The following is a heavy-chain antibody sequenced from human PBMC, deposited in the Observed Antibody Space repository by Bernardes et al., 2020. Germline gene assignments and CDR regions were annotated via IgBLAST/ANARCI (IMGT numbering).Heavy chain of an antibody. Sequence: SETLSLTCTVSGGSISSSSYYWGWIRQPPGKGLEWIGSIYYSGSTYYNPSLKSRVTISVDTSKNQFSLKLSSVTAADTAVYYCASSSSGSYSWWFDPWGQGTLVTVSS. D-gene: IGHD1-26*01. CDR1: GGSISSSSYY. CDR2: IYYSGST. J-gene: IGHJ5*02. CDR3: ASSSSGSYSWWFDP. V-gene: IGHV4-39*01.